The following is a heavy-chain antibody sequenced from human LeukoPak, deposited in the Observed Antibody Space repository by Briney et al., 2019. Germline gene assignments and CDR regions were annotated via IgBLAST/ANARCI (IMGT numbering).Heavy chain of an antibody. J-gene: IGHJ4*02. Sequence: SETLSLTCAVSGYSISSGYYWGWIRQPPGKGLEWIGSIYHSGSTYYNPSLKSRVTISVDTSKNQFSLKLSSVTAAGTAVYYCASRFVSTMVRGVIRDYWGQGTLVTVSS. V-gene: IGHV4-38-2*01. CDR1: GYSISSGYY. CDR3: ASRFVSTMVRGVIRDY. D-gene: IGHD3-10*01. CDR2: IYHSGST.